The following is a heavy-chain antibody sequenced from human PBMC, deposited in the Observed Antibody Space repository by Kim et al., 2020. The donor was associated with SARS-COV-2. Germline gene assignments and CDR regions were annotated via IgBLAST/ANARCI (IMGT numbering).Heavy chain of an antibody. J-gene: IGHJ4*02. Sequence: KSYVDSVRGRFNISRDNAKNSLFRQMNSLRAEDTAVYYCARDRGWLQFDSWGQGTLVTVSS. CDR3: ARDRGWLQFDS. V-gene: IGHV3-7*01. D-gene: IGHD5-12*01. CDR2: K.